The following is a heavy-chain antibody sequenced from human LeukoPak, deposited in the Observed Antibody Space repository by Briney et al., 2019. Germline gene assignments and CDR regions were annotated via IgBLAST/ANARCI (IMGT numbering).Heavy chain of an antibody. Sequence: SETLSLTCTVSGHSISSGDYYWRWIRQPAGKGLEWIGRIYTSGSTTYNPSLKSRVTISGDASENQFSLRLSSVTAADTAVYYCARASYSYDISGWVPFDYWGQGTLVTVSS. V-gene: IGHV4-61*02. D-gene: IGHD3-22*01. CDR2: IYTSGST. CDR3: ARASYSYDISGWVPFDY. J-gene: IGHJ4*02. CDR1: GHSISSGDYY.